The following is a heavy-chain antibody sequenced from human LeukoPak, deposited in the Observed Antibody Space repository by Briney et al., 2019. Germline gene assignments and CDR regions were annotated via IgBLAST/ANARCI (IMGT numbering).Heavy chain of an antibody. Sequence: GGSLRLSCAASGFTVSSNYMSWVRQAPGKGLEWVSVIYSGGSTYFADSVKGRFTISRDNSKNTLYLQMNSLRAEDTAVYYCARGVDYYDSSGYYYWGQGTLVTVSS. CDR3: ARGVDYYDSSGYYY. D-gene: IGHD3-22*01. V-gene: IGHV3-66*01. CDR1: GFTVSSNY. CDR2: IYSGGST. J-gene: IGHJ4*02.